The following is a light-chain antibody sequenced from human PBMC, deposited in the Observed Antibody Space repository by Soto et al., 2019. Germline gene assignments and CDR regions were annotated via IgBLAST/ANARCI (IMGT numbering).Light chain of an antibody. J-gene: IGLJ1*01. CDR3: SSYTSSSTL. CDR2: AVT. CDR1: SSDVGGYNY. Sequence: SVLTRPASVYGVPGQSITISCTGTSSDVGGYNYVSWYQQHPGKAPKLMIYAVTDRPSGVSSRFSGSKSGNTASLTISGLQAEDEADYYCSSYTSSSTLFGTGTKV. V-gene: IGLV2-14*01.